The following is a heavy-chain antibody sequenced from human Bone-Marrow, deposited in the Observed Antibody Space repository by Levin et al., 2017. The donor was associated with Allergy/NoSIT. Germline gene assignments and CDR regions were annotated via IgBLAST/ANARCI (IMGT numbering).Heavy chain of an antibody. V-gene: IGHV1-18*01. D-gene: IGHD6-13*01. CDR3: AREHRGQQLTHPFDY. J-gene: IGHJ4*02. CDR1: GYTFTSYG. Sequence: GESLKISCKASGYTFTSYGISWVRQAPGQGLEWMGWISAYNGNTNYAQKLQGRVTMTTDTSTSTAYMELRSLRSDDTAVYYCAREHRGQQLTHPFDYWGQGTLVTVSS. CDR2: ISAYNGNT.